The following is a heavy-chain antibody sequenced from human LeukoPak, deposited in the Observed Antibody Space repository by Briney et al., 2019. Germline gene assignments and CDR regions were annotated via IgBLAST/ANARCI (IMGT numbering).Heavy chain of an antibody. CDR1: GFTFSSYA. V-gene: IGHV3-23*01. Sequence: GGSLRLSCAASGFTFSSYAMSWDRQAPGKGLEWVSAISGSGGSTYYADSVKGRFTISRDNSKNTLYLQMNSLRAEDTAVYYCAKDVAAAGIFDYWGQGTLVTVSS. D-gene: IGHD6-13*01. J-gene: IGHJ4*02. CDR2: ISGSGGST. CDR3: AKDVAAAGIFDY.